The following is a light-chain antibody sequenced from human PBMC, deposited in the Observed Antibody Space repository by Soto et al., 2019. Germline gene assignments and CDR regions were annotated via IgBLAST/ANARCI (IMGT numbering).Light chain of an antibody. CDR1: QSLSSW. CDR3: QQYDTLPPYT. Sequence: DIQMTQSPSTLSASVGDRVTITCRASQSLSSWLAWYQQKPGKAPKLLIYGASSLKRGVPSRFSGSGSGTEFTLTISSLQPDDFATYYCQQYDTLPPYTFGQGTKVELK. V-gene: IGKV1-5*01. J-gene: IGKJ2*01. CDR2: GAS.